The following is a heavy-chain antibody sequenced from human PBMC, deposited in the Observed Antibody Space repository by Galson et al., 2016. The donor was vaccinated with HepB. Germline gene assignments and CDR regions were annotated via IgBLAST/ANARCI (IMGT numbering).Heavy chain of an antibody. V-gene: IGHV3-11*01. CDR3: ARDLPDDSVEYFDVFDL. CDR1: GFTFSDYY. J-gene: IGHJ3*01. Sequence: SLRLSCAASGFTFSDYYMNWIRQAPGKGLEWISFISTSGNSMLCANSVRGRFTISRDNAAKSLYLQMSNLRAEDTAVYYCARDLPDDSVEYFDVFDLWGQGTMVTVSS. D-gene: IGHD4-17*01. CDR2: ISTSGNSM.